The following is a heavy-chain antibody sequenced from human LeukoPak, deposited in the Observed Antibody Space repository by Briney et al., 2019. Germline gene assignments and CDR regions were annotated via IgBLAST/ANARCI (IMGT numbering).Heavy chain of an antibody. Sequence: PETLSLTCAVYGGSFSGYYWSWIRQPPGKGLEWIGEINHSGSTNYNPSLKSRVTISVDTSKNQFSLKLSSVTAADTAVYYCARVRNFDYWGQGTLVTVSS. CDR3: ARVRNFDY. CDR1: GGSFSGYY. V-gene: IGHV4-34*01. CDR2: INHSGST. J-gene: IGHJ4*02.